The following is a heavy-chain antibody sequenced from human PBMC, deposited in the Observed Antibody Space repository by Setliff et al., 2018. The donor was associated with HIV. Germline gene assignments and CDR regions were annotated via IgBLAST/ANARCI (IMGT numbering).Heavy chain of an antibody. CDR1: GFTFSTYS. J-gene: IGHJ6*03. Sequence: GGSLRLSCAASGFTFSTYSMTWVRQAPGKGLEWVSYISGSSSPIYYADSVKGRFTISRDNAKNSLFLQMNSLRVDDTAVYYCARAAGYTGGWGYGATYHYYMDVWGKGTTVTVSS. CDR3: ARAAGYTGGWGYGATYHYYMDV. CDR2: ISGSSSPI. V-gene: IGHV3-48*04. D-gene: IGHD6-19*01.